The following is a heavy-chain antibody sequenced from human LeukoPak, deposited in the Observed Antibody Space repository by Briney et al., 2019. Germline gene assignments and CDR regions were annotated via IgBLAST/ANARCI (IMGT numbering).Heavy chain of an antibody. J-gene: IGHJ4*02. CDR3: ARGGTAMVWYYFDY. CDR2: IYHSGST. V-gene: IGHV4-39*07. D-gene: IGHD5-18*01. Sequence: SETLSLTCTVSGGSISRSDYYWGWIRQPPGKGLEWIGSIYHSGSTYYNPSLKSRVTISVDTSKNQFSLKLSSVTAADTAVYYCARGGTAMVWYYFDYWGQGTLVTVSS. CDR1: GGSISRSDYY.